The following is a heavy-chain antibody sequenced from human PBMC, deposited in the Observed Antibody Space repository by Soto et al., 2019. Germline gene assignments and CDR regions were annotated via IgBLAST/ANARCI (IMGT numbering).Heavy chain of an antibody. V-gene: IGHV4-59*01. CDR1: GDSIISGY. CDR2: ISYRGNT. CDR3: AGLRGLRGSPIDF. J-gene: IGHJ4*02. Sequence: SETLSLTCTVSGDSIISGYWSWIRQPPGKGLEWIGYISYRGNTNYNPSLKSRVTMSVDTPKNQFSLKLSSVTTPDTAVYYCAGLRGLRGSPIDFWGQGTLVTVSS. D-gene: IGHD2-15*01.